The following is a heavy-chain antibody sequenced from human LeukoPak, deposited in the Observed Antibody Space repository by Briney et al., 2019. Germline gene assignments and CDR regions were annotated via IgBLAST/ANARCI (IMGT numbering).Heavy chain of an antibody. Sequence: GGALRLSCAASGFTFSSYSMSWVRQAPGKGLEWLSYISSTSSAIYYADSLKGGFTISRDNAKNSLYLQMDSLRAEDTAVYYCARVIGSYGDSAYWGQGTLVTVSS. CDR2: ISSTSSAI. D-gene: IGHD3-16*01. V-gene: IGHV3-48*04. CDR3: ARVIGSYGDSAY. J-gene: IGHJ4*02. CDR1: GFTFSSYS.